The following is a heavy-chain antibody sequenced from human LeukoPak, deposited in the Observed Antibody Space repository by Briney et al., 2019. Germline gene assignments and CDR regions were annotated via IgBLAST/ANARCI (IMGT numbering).Heavy chain of an antibody. Sequence: HPGGSLRLSCAASGFTFSSYGMHWVRQAPGKGLEWVAVIWYDGSNKYYADSVKGLFTISRDNSKNTLYLQMNSLRAEDTAVYYCARDIYSSGWYSVAPAKNYYYYGMDVWGQGTTVTVSS. J-gene: IGHJ6*02. V-gene: IGHV3-33*01. CDR3: ARDIYSSGWYSVAPAKNYYYYGMDV. CDR2: IWYDGSNK. D-gene: IGHD6-19*01. CDR1: GFTFSSYG.